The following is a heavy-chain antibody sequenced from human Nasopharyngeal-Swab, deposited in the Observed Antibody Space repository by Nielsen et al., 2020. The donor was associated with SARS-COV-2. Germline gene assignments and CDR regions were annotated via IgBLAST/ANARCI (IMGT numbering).Heavy chain of an antibody. CDR2: IYYSGST. CDR1: GGSISSYY. D-gene: IGHD5-12*01. CDR3: AGSWLRWVFDY. V-gene: IGHV4-59*08. J-gene: IGHJ4*02. Sequence: SETLSLTCTVSGGSISSYYWSWIRQPPGKGLEWIGYIYYSGSTNYNPSLKSRVTISVDTSKNQFSLKLSSVTAADTAVYYCAGSWLRWVFDYWGQGTLVTVSS.